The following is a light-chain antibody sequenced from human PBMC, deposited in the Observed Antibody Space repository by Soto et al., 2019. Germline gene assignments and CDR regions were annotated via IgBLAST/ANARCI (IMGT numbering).Light chain of an antibody. CDR3: SSYTSNSTLYV. CDR1: SSDVGGYNY. Sequence: QSALTQPASVSGSPGQSITISCTGTSSDVGGYNYVSWYQQHPGKAPKLMIFDVSNRPSVVSNRFSGSKSGNTASLTISGLQAEDESYSYFSSYTSNSTLYVFGAGTKLTVL. V-gene: IGLV2-14*01. J-gene: IGLJ1*01. CDR2: DVS.